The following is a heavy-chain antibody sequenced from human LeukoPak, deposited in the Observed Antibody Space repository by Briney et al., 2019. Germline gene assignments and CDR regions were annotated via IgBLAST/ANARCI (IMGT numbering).Heavy chain of an antibody. V-gene: IGHV4-34*01. CDR2: INHSGST. CDR3: ARCRGELLRYMGNGMDV. Sequence: SETLSLTCAVYGGSFSGYYWSWIRQPPGKGLEWIGEINHSGSTNYSPSLKSRVTISVDTSKNQFSLKLSSVTAADTAVYYCARCRGELLRYMGNGMDVWGQGTTVTVSS. J-gene: IGHJ6*02. D-gene: IGHD2-15*01. CDR1: GGSFSGYY.